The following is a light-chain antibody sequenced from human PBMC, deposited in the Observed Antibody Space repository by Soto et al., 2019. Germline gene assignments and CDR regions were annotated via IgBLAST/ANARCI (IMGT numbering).Light chain of an antibody. CDR2: GAS. J-gene: IGKJ1*01. CDR3: QQYGSLSWT. CDR1: QNVDTNY. Sequence: EIVLTQSPGTLSLSPGERATLSCRASQNVDTNYLAWYQQKPGQAPRIIIFGASGRATGIPDRFSGSGSGTDFTLTISRLEPEDFAMYHCQQYGSLSWTFGQGSKVDIK. V-gene: IGKV3-20*01.